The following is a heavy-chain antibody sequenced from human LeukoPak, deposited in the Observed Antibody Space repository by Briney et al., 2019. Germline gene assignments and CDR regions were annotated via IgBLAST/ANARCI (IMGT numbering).Heavy chain of an antibody. CDR3: ARDCGGDCYLGPFVY. Sequence: SETLSLTCTVSGGSISSYYCSWIRQPPGKGLEWIGFIYYNGSTNYNPSLKSRVTISVDTSKNQFSLKLSSVTAADTAVYYCARDCGGDCYLGPFVYWGQGTLVTVSS. V-gene: IGHV4-59*01. J-gene: IGHJ4*02. CDR1: GGSISSYY. D-gene: IGHD2-21*02. CDR2: IYYNGST.